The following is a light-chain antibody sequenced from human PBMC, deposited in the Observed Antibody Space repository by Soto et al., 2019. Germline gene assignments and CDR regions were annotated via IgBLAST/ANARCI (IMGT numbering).Light chain of an antibody. CDR2: DGM. J-gene: IGKJ2*01. Sequence: DIQMTQSPSTLSASVGDRVTITCRASQRVFIWVAWYPQKPGRAPKLLGLDGMNLENGGPSRFSGDGSETECTLTSSGLPPDDCATYYCQEYSGNSFTFGQGTELEI. V-gene: IGKV1-5*01. CDR1: QRVFIW. CDR3: QEYSGNSFT.